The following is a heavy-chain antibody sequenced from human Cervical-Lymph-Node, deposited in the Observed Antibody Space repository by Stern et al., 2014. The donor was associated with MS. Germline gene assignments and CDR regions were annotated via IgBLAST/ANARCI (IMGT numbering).Heavy chain of an antibody. CDR3: ARDMSDFWSDYGHNWFDP. D-gene: IGHD3-3*01. J-gene: IGHJ5*02. V-gene: IGHV7-4-1*02. CDR1: GYTFTKYL. CDR2: INSNTGAP. Sequence: QVQLVQSGSELKKPGASVTVSCKASGYTFTKYLIHWVRQAPGKGLEWLGWINSNTGAPMYARDFAGRFGFSVDTSVTTAYLQISRLKTEDTAVYYCARDMSDFWSDYGHNWFDPWGQGTLVTVSS.